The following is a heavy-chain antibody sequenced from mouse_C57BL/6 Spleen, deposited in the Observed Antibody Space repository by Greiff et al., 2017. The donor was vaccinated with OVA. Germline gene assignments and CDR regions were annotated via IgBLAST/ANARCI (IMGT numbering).Heavy chain of an antibody. Sequence: VQLQQSGAELVKPGASVKLSCTASGFTIKDYYMHWVKQRPEQGLEWIGRIDPEDGETKYATKFQGKATLTADTSSNTAYLHLSSLTSEDTADYYCASYYCGSSYPGDYWGQGTSVTVSS. J-gene: IGHJ4*01. CDR2: IDPEDGET. CDR1: GFTIKDYY. D-gene: IGHD1-1*01. V-gene: IGHV14-2*01. CDR3: ASYYCGSSYPGDY.